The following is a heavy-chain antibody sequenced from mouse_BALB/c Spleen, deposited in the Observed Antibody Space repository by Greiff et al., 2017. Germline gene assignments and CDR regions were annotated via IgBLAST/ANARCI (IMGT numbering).Heavy chain of an antibody. CDR2: IWAGGST. D-gene: IGHD2-4*01. V-gene: IGHV2-9*02. Sequence: QVQLKESGPGLVAPSQSLSITCTVSGFSLTSYGVHWVRQPPGKGLEWLGVIWAGGSTNYNSALMSRLSISKDNSKSQVFLKMNSLQTDDTAMYYCAREGTMITTTHCFAYWGQGTLVTVSA. CDR1: GFSLTSYG. J-gene: IGHJ3*01. CDR3: AREGTMITTTHCFAY.